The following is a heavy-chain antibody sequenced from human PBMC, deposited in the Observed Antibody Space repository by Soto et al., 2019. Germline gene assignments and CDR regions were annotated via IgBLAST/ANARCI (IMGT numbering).Heavy chain of an antibody. J-gene: IGHJ5*02. D-gene: IGHD2-21*02. Sequence: QVQLVESGGGLVKPGGSLRLSCAASGFTFSDYYMSWIRQAPGKGLEWVSYISSSSSYTNYADSVKGRFTISRDNAKNSLYLQMNSLRAEDTAVYYCARAPNAYCGGDCYGWFDPWGQGTLVTVSS. CDR3: ARAPNAYCGGDCYGWFDP. CDR1: GFTFSDYY. V-gene: IGHV3-11*06. CDR2: ISSSSSYT.